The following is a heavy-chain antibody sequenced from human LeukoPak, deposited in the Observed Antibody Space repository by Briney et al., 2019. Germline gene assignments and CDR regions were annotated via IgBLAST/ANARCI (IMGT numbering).Heavy chain of an antibody. J-gene: IGHJ4*02. CDR1: GGSISSGSYY. CDR3: ARGGGVVGALGY. Sequence: SQTLSLTCTVSGGSISSGSYYWSWIRQPAGKGLEWIGYIYHSGSTYYNPSLKSRVTISVDRSKNQFSLKLSSVTAADTAVYYCARGGGVVGALGYWGQGTLVTVSS. CDR2: IYHSGST. D-gene: IGHD1-26*01. V-gene: IGHV4-30-2*01.